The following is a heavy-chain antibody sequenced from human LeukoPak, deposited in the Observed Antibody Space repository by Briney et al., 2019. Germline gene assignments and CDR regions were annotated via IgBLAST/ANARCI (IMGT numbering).Heavy chain of an antibody. J-gene: IGHJ4*02. CDR1: RFTFSSYS. CDR2: ISSSGSYI. Sequence: GGSLRLSCAASRFTFSSYSMNWVRQAPGKGLEWVSSISSSGSYIYYSDSVKGRFTISIDNSKNTLYLQMNSLRAEDTAVYYCARRAGAYTHPYDYWGQGTLVTVSS. D-gene: IGHD3-16*01. V-gene: IGHV3-21*04. CDR3: ARRAGAYTHPYDY.